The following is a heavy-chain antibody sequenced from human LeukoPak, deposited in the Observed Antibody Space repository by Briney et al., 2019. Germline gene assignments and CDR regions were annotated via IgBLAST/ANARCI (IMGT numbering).Heavy chain of an antibody. V-gene: IGHV3-69-1*01. CDR1: GFPFINYN. D-gene: IGHD5-18*01. CDR2: ITSSNTI. CDR3: ARDREWKQYSYYYMDV. J-gene: IGHJ6*03. Sequence: PGGSLRLSCAASGFPFINYNMNWVRQAPGKGLEWISYITSSNTIYYAASVKGRFTISRDNAKNPLYLQMNSLRAEDTAVYFCARDREWKQYSYYYMDVWGKGTTVTVSS.